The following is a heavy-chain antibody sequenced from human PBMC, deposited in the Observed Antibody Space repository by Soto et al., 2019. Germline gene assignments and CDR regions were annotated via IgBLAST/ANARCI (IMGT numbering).Heavy chain of an antibody. D-gene: IGHD5-18*01. CDR1: GFTFSSAA. J-gene: IGHJ4*02. CDR2: IRSNGDST. V-gene: IGHV3-64D*06. CDR3: GTGPDHTAPDY. Sequence: PGGSLRLSCSASGFTFSSAAMHWVRPAQGKGVEYVSAIRSNGDSTYYADSVKGRFTISRDNAKNTPYLQMSSLRAEDTAVSYCGTGPDHTAPDYWGQGTLVVGSS.